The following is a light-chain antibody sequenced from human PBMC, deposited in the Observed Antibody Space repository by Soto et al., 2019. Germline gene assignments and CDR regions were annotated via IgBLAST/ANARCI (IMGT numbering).Light chain of an antibody. V-gene: IGKV3-11*01. CDR1: QSVNNY. Sequence: EIVLTQSPATLSLSPGERATLSCRASQSVNNYLAWYQQKPGQTPRLLIYHASDRAAGIPARFSGSGSGTAFTLTISSLEPEDFAVYYCQQRSNWPRITFGKGTRLEVK. CDR2: HAS. CDR3: QQRSNWPRIT. J-gene: IGKJ5*01.